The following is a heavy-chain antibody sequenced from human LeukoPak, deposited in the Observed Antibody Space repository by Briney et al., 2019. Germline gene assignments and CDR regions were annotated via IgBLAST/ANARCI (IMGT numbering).Heavy chain of an antibody. J-gene: IGHJ4*02. CDR2: IYYSGST. Sequence: SETLSLTCTVSGGSISSGDYYWRWIRQPPGKGLEWLVYIYYSGSTYYNPSLKSRVTISVDTSKNQFSLKLSSVTAADTAVYYCARTYYDFWSGYLDYWGQGALVTVSS. D-gene: IGHD3-3*01. V-gene: IGHV4-30-4*08. CDR1: GGSISSGDYY. CDR3: ARTYYDFWSGYLDY.